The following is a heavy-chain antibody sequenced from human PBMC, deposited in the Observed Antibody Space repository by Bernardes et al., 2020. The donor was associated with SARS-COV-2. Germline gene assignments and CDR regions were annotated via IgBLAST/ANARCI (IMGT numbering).Heavy chain of an antibody. V-gene: IGHV1-8*01. CDR1: GYTFTTYD. D-gene: IGHD6-6*01. Sequence: ASVKVSCKASGYTFTTYDINWVRQATGQGLEWLGWMNPNSGNTGYAQKFQGRVTMTRNTSISTAYMELSSLRSEDTAVYYCAREISSIAARKNHYYYYYGRDVWGQGTTVTVSS. CDR3: AREISSIAARKNHYYYYYGRDV. J-gene: IGHJ6*02. CDR2: MNPNSGNT.